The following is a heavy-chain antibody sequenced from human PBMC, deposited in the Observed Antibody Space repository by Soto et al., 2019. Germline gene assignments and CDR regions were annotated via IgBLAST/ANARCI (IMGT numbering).Heavy chain of an antibody. Sequence: GASLKVSCKASGYTFTNYHIHWVRQAPEDGLEWMGRINPSGGTTIYAQKFHGRVTMTRDTSTSTVYMELSSLRSEDTAVYYCAREVLIDLNYFDYWGQGALVTVSS. J-gene: IGHJ4*02. CDR2: INPSGGTT. D-gene: IGHD2-21*01. CDR1: GYTFTNYH. CDR3: AREVLIDLNYFDY. V-gene: IGHV1-46*01.